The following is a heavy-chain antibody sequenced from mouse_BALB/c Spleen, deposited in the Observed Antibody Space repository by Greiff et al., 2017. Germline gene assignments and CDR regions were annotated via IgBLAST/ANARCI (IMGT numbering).Heavy chain of an antibody. CDR1: GISITTGNYR. CDR3: ARYGNYVGFDY. J-gene: IGHJ2*01. CDR2: IYYSGTI. Sequence: EVQLQESGPGLVKPSQTVSLTCTVTGISITTGNYRWSWLRQFPGNKLEWIGYIYYSGTITYNPSLTSRTTITRDTSKNQFFLEMNSLTAEDTATYYCARYGNYVGFDYWGQGTTLTVSS. V-gene: IGHV3-5*02. D-gene: IGHD2-10*02.